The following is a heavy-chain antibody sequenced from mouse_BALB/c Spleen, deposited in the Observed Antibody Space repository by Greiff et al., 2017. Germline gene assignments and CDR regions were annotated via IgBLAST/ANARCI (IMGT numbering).Heavy chain of an antibody. V-gene: IGHV1-20*02. CDR3: ARYGYDGGPYWWFDV. CDR1: GYSFTGYF. CDR2: INPYNGDT. J-gene: IGHJ1*01. Sequence: VQLQQSGPELVKPGASVKISCKASGYSFTGYFMNWVMQSHGKSLEWIGRINPYNGDTFYNQKFKGKATLTVDKSSSTAHMELRSLASEDSAVYYCARYGYDGGPYWWFDVWGAGTTVTVSS. D-gene: IGHD2-2*01.